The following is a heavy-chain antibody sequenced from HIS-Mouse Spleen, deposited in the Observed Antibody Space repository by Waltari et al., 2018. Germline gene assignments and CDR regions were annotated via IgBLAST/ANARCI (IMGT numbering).Heavy chain of an antibody. CDR1: GFTFSNAW. CDR3: TTDRDSGWYLDY. J-gene: IGHJ4*02. V-gene: IGHV3-15*01. D-gene: IGHD6-19*01. Sequence: EVQLVESGGSLVKPGGSLRLSCAASGFTFSNAWMSWLRQAPGKGLEWVGRIKSKTDGGTTDYAAPVKGRFTISRDDSKNTLYLQMNSLKTEDTAVYYCTTDRDSGWYLDYWGQGTLVTVSS. CDR2: IKSKTDGGTT.